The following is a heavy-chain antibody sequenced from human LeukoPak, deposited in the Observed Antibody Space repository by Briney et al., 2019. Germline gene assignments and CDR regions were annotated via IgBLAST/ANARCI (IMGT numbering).Heavy chain of an antibody. J-gene: IGHJ6*02. Sequence: ASVKVSCKASGYTFTSYDINWVRQATGQGLEWMGWMNPNSGNTGYAQKFQGRVTMTRNTSISTAYMELSSLRSEDTAVYYCARSYGSGTPYYYYDMDVWGQGTTVTVSS. CDR3: ARSYGSGTPYYYYDMDV. V-gene: IGHV1-8*01. CDR2: MNPNSGNT. CDR1: GYTFTSYD. D-gene: IGHD3-10*01.